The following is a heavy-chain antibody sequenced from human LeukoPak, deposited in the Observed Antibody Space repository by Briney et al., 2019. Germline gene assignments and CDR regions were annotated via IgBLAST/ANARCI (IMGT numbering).Heavy chain of an antibody. Sequence: SVKVSCKASGGTFSSYAISWVRQAPGQGLEWMGRIIPIFGTANYAQKSQGRVTITTDESTSTAYMELSSLRSEDTAVYYCARVERWLQFLAWGQGTLVTVSS. V-gene: IGHV1-69*05. CDR1: GGTFSSYA. CDR3: ARVERWLQFLA. D-gene: IGHD5-24*01. J-gene: IGHJ5*02. CDR2: IIPIFGTA.